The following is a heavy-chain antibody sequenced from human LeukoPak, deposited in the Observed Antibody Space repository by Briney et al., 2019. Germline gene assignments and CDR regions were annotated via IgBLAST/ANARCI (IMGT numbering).Heavy chain of an antibody. V-gene: IGHV3-30*18. J-gene: IGHJ6*03. CDR1: GFTFSSYG. Sequence: GGSLRLSCAASGFTFSSYGMHWVRQAPGKGLEWVAVISYDGSNKYYADSVKGRFTISRDNSKNTLYPQMNSLRAEDTAVYYCAKDGGAEMATIRYYMDVWGKGTTVTVSS. D-gene: IGHD5-24*01. CDR3: AKDGGAEMATIRYYMDV. CDR2: ISYDGSNK.